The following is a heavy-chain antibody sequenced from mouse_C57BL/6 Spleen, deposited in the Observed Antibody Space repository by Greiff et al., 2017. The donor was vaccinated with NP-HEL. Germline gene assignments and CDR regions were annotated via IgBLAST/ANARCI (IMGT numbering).Heavy chain of an antibody. V-gene: IGHV3-1*01. Sequence: EVQLVESGPGMVKPSQSLSLTCTVTGYSITSGYDWHWIRHFPGNKLEWMGYISYSGSTNYNPSLKSRISITHDTSKNHFFLKLNSVTTEDTATYYCARGELLRYPYYFDYWGQGTTLTVSS. CDR1: GYSITSGYD. D-gene: IGHD1-1*01. CDR3: ARGELLRYPYYFDY. CDR2: ISYSGST. J-gene: IGHJ2*01.